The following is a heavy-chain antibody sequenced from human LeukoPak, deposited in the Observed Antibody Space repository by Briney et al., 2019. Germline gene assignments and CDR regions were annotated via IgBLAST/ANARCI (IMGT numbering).Heavy chain of an antibody. CDR1: GYTFTSYA. CDR3: ARDSYYDFWSGYYGAFDI. D-gene: IGHD3-3*01. Sequence: ASVKVSCKASGYTFTSYAMNWVRQAPGQGLEWMGWINTNTGNPTYAQGFTGRFVFPLDTSVSTAYLQISSLKAEDTAVYYCARDSYYDFWSGYYGAFDIWGQGTMVTVSS. J-gene: IGHJ3*02. CDR2: INTNTGNP. V-gene: IGHV7-4-1*02.